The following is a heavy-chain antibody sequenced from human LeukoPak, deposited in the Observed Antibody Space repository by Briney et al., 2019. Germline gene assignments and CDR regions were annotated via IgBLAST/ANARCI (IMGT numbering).Heavy chain of an antibody. Sequence: ASVKVSCKASGGTFSSYAISWVRQAPGQGLEWMGGIIPISGTANYAQKFQGRVTITADESTSTAYMELSSLRSEDTAVYYCARDGSYDSSGFLGYYFDYWGQGTLVTVSS. CDR3: ARDGSYDSSGFLGYYFDY. D-gene: IGHD3-22*01. V-gene: IGHV1-69*13. CDR1: GGTFSSYA. J-gene: IGHJ4*02. CDR2: IIPISGTA.